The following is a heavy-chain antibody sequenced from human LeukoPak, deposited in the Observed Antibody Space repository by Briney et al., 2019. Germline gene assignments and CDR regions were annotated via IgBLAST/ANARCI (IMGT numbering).Heavy chain of an antibody. CDR1: GISISNHE. CDR2: ISSSGSTQ. Sequence: GGSLRLSCAASGISISNHEINWVRQAPGKGLEWVAYISSSGSTQYYLDSVQGRFTVSRDNAKNSLILQMDSLSADDTAVYYCARTDCSGNSCYSYYDYWGTGSLVTVSS. V-gene: IGHV3-48*03. J-gene: IGHJ4*02. CDR3: ARTDCSGNSCYSYYDY. D-gene: IGHD2-15*01.